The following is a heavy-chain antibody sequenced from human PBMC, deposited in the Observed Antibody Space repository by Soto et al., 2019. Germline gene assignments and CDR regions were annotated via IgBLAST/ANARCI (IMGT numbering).Heavy chain of an antibody. CDR1: GAILTNKA. J-gene: IGHJ6*02. CDR2: FIPLFDTA. V-gene: IGHV1-69*01. D-gene: IGHD5-18*01. Sequence: QVQVVQSGAEVKKPGSSLKVSCKVLGAILTNKAISWVRQAPGQELDGWGGFIPLFDTAYNAQIFRGRLRISADGATTTAYMELSGLTSADTAVYFCATGGHNDGYNFYHGMDVWGQGTTVTVS. CDR3: ATGGHNDGYNFYHGMDV.